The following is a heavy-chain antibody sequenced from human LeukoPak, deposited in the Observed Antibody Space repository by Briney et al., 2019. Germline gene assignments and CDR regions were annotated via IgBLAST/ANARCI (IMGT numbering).Heavy chain of an antibody. V-gene: IGHV4-34*01. CDR2: INHSGST. Sequence: SETLSLTCAVYGGSSSGYYWSWIRQPPGKGLEWIGEINHSGSTNYNPSLKSRVTISVDTSKNQFSLKLSSVTAADTAVYYCARERKGMIGDYWGQGTLVTVSS. D-gene: IGHD3-22*01. J-gene: IGHJ4*02. CDR3: ARERKGMIGDY. CDR1: GGSSSGYY.